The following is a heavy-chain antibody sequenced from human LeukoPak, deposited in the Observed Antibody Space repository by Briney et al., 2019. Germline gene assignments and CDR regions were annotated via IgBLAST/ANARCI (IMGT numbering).Heavy chain of an antibody. Sequence: GGSLRLSCAASGFTFSSYSMNWVRQAPGEGLEWVSGISGSGGSTYYADSVKGRFTISRDNSKNTVYLQVNSLRAEDTAVYYCAKDKGATVITDSRFDPWGQGSLVTVSS. CDR3: AKDKGATVITDSRFDP. CDR1: GFTFSSYS. J-gene: IGHJ5*02. CDR2: ISGSGGST. D-gene: IGHD4-11*01. V-gene: IGHV3-23*01.